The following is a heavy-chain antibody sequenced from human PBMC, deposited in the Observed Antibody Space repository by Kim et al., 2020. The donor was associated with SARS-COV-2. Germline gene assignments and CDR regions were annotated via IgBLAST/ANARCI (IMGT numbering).Heavy chain of an antibody. D-gene: IGHD3-10*01. Sequence: NTTEAHTVQGRVTISRDNAKNTVYLQMNGLRVEDPAVYYCAGGFSGGFDIWGQGTMVTVSS. CDR2: NT. V-gene: IGHV3-74*01. J-gene: IGHJ3*02. CDR3: AGGFSGGFDI.